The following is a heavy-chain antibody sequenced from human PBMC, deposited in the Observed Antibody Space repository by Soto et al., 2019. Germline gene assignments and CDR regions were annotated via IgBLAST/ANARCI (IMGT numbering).Heavy chain of an antibody. CDR1: DFSFTTYW. V-gene: IGHV5-51*01. Sequence: PGESLKISCQIYDFSFTTYWIGWVRQMPGKGLEWMGIIYPGEFDTRYNPSFQGQVTISADKSISTAYLQWSSLKASDTAMYYCARSNQNIQLMTVGGMDVWGQGTTVTVSS. CDR2: IYPGEFDT. CDR3: ARSNQNIQLMTVGGMDV. D-gene: IGHD5-18*01. J-gene: IGHJ6*02.